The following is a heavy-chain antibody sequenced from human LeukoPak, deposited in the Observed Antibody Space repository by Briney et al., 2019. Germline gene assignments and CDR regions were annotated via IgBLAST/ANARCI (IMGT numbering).Heavy chain of an antibody. CDR2: ISGSGGST. CDR1: GFTFSNFA. Sequence: GGSLRLSCVASGFTFSNFAMSWVRQAPGKGLEWVSAISGSGGSTYYADSVKGRFTISRDNSKNTLYLQMNSLRAEDTAVYYCAKGNTMIVVVSDYWGQGTLVTVSS. V-gene: IGHV3-23*01. CDR3: AKGNTMIVVVSDY. J-gene: IGHJ4*02. D-gene: IGHD3-22*01.